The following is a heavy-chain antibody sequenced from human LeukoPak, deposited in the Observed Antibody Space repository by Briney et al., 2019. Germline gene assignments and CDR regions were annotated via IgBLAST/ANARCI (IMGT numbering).Heavy chain of an antibody. V-gene: IGHV3-21*01. CDR1: GFTFSSYS. J-gene: IGHJ4*02. Sequence: GGSLRLSCAASGFTFSSYSMNWVRQAPGKGLEWVSSISSSSSYIYYADSVKGRFTISRDNAKNSLYLQMNSLRAEDTAVYYCAREGGGLGAAFDYWGQGTLVTVSS. D-gene: IGHD6-13*01. CDR3: AREGGGLGAAFDY. CDR2: ISSSSSYI.